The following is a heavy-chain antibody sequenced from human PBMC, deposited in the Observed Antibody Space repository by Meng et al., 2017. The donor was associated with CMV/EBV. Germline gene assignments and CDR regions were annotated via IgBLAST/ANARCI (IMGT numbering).Heavy chain of an antibody. CDR1: GGSFSGYY. Sequence: VQLKQWGAGRLKPSEPLSHTCAFYGGSFSGYYWSWIRQPPGKGLEWIGEINHSGSTNYNPSLKSRVTISVDTSKNQFSLKLSSVTAADTAVYYCARGSRRLPRFNWFDPWGQGTLVTVAS. J-gene: IGHJ5*02. CDR2: INHSGST. V-gene: IGHV4-34*01. D-gene: IGHD3-3*01. CDR3: ARGSRRLPRFNWFDP.